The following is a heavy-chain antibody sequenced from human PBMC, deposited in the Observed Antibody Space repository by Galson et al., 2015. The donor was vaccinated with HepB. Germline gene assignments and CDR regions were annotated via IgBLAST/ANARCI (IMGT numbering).Heavy chain of an antibody. D-gene: IGHD6-19*01. CDR2: INAGNGNT. CDR3: ARESPRLDSSGWSDWYFDL. CDR1: GYTFTSYA. Sequence: SVKVSCKASGYTFTSYAMHWVRQAPGQRLEWMGWINAGNGNTKYSQKFQGRVTITRDTSASTAYMELSSLRSEDTAVHYCARESPRLDSSGWSDWYFDLWGRGTLVTVSS. J-gene: IGHJ2*01. V-gene: IGHV1-3*01.